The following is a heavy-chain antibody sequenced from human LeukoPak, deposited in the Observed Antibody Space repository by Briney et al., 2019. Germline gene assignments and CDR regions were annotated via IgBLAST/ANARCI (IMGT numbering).Heavy chain of an antibody. CDR1: GFTFRDYY. V-gene: IGHV3-11*01. Sequence: GGSLRLSCAASGFTFRDYYMTWIRQAPGKGLEWVSYISPSGDTIYYADSVRGRFTVSRDNARDSLYLQMNSLRDDDTAVYYCARSRPQFDPWGQGTLVTVSS. CDR3: ARSRPQFDP. J-gene: IGHJ5*02. CDR2: ISPSGDTI.